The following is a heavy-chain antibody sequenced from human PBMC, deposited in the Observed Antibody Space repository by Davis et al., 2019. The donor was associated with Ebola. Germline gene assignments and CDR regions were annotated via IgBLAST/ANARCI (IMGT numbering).Heavy chain of an antibody. CDR3: VSDYGGDKFDY. Sequence: MPSETLSLTCTVSGGSISSYYWSWIRQPPGKGLEWIGHMYYGGKTYYNPSLKSRVTISVDTSKNQFSLKLTSVTATDTALYFCVSDYGGDKFDYWGQGTLVTVSS. CDR1: GGSISSYY. V-gene: IGHV4-59*04. D-gene: IGHD4-23*01. J-gene: IGHJ4*02. CDR2: MYYGGKT.